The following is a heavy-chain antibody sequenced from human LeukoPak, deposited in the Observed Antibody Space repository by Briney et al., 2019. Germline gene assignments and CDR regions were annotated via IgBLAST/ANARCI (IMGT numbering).Heavy chain of an antibody. D-gene: IGHD4-23*01. CDR1: GFTFSSCA. CDR2: IRYDGNNK. V-gene: IGHV3-30*02. CDR3: TKGDGYGANTRLPKYNWFDP. J-gene: IGHJ5*02. Sequence: GGSLRLSCAASGFTFSSCAMHWVRQAPGKGLEWVAYIRYDGNNKNYADSVKGRFTISRDNSKDTLFLQMNSLRPEDTAVYYCTKGDGYGANTRLPKYNWFDPWGQGTLVTVSP.